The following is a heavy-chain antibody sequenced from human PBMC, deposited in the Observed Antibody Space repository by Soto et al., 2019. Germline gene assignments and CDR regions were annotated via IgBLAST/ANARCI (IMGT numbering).Heavy chain of an antibody. CDR2: ISYDGSNK. J-gene: IGHJ6*03. CDR1: GFTFSSYA. Sequence: GGVLRLSCAASGFTFSSYAMHWVRQAPGKGLEWVAVISYDGSNKYYADSVKGRFTISRDNSKNTLYLQMNSLRAEDTAVYYCAKKYGSGRSYYMDVWGKGTTVTVSS. CDR3: AKKYGSGRSYYMDV. V-gene: IGHV3-30*04. D-gene: IGHD3-10*01.